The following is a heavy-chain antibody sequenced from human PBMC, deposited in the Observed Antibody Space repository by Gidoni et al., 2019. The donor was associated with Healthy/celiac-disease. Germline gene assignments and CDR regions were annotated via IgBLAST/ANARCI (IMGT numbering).Heavy chain of an antibody. CDR2: ISWNSGSI. V-gene: IGHV3-9*01. CDR3: AKARGVIIRGDAFDI. Sequence: EVQLVESGGGLVQPGRSLRLSCAASGFPFDDYAMHWVRQAPGKGLELVSGISWNSGSIGYADSVKGRVTIYRDNAKNSLYLQMNSLRAEDTALYYCAKARGVIIRGDAFDIWGQGTMVTVSS. D-gene: IGHD3-10*01. J-gene: IGHJ3*02. CDR1: GFPFDDYA.